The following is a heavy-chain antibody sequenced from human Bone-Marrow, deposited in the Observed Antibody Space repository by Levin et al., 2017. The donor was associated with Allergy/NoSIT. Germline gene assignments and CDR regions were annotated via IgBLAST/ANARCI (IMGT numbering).Heavy chain of an antibody. V-gene: IGHV3-9*01. J-gene: IGHJ4*02. CDR1: GFHFGDPA. CDR2: ISWNGAII. CDR3: GKDVSHYDTSGYIDY. D-gene: IGHD3-22*01. Sequence: LSLPCAASGFHFGDPAMHWVRQGPGKGLQWVSGISWNGAIIGYADSLKGRFTISRDNAKNSLYLEIYSLRPEDTAFYYCGKDVSHYDTSGYIDYWGQGTLVTVSS.